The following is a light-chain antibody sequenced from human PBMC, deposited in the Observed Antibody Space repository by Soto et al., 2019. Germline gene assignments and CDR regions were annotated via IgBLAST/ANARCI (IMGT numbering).Light chain of an antibody. V-gene: IGLV1-47*01. Sequence: QSELTQAPSASGTPGQRVTISCSGSSSNIGSNYVYWYQQLPGTAPKLLIYRNNQRPSGVPDRFSGSKSGTSASLAISGLRSEDEADYYCAAWDDSLSVNYVFGTGTKVTVL. CDR3: AAWDDSLSVNYV. CDR2: RNN. J-gene: IGLJ1*01. CDR1: SSNIGSNY.